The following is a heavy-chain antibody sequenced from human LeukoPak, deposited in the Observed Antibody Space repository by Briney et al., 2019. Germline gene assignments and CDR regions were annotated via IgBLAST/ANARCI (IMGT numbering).Heavy chain of an antibody. CDR3: ATIQYSSSWYKRFDY. Sequence: ASVKVSCKASVYTFTGYYMHWVRQAPGQGLEWMGWINPNSGGTNYAQKFQGRVTMTGDTSISTAYMELSRLRSDDTAVYYCATIQYSSSWYKRFDYWGQGTLVTVSS. D-gene: IGHD6-13*01. CDR1: VYTFTGYY. CDR2: INPNSGGT. J-gene: IGHJ4*02. V-gene: IGHV1-2*02.